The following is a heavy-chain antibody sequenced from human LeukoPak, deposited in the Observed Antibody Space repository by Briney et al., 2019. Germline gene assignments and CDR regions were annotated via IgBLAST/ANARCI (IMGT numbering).Heavy chain of an antibody. J-gene: IGHJ3*02. Sequence: PSETLSLTCAVYGGSFSGYYWGWIRQPPGKGLEWIGSIYYSGSTYYNPSLKSRVTISVDTSKNQFSLKLSSVTAADTAVYYCARHLAEWYYDFWSGTRMVAFDIWGQGTMVTVSS. CDR1: GGSFSGYY. CDR2: IYYSGST. D-gene: IGHD3-3*01. V-gene: IGHV4-39*01. CDR3: ARHLAEWYYDFWSGTRMVAFDI.